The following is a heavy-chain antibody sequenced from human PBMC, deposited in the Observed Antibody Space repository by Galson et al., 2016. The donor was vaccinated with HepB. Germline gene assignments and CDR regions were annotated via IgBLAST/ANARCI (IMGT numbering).Heavy chain of an antibody. D-gene: IGHD2-15*01. Sequence: SLRLSCAASGLTFSSYAMSWVRQAPGKGLEWVSTITGSGGWIKYADSVKGRLITSRDNSTNTLYLQLNSLRAEDTAVYYCAKDGGYCSDATCYYRNSWGQGTLVTVSS. CDR3: AKDGGYCSDATCYYRNS. CDR1: GLTFSSYA. J-gene: IGHJ4*02. CDR2: ITGSGGWI. V-gene: IGHV3-23*01.